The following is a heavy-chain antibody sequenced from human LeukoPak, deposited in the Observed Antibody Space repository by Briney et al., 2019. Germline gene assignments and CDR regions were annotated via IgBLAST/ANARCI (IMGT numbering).Heavy chain of an antibody. Sequence: GGSLRLSCAASGFTFSSYSMNWVRQAPGKGLEWVSYIDSSSSTIYYADSVKGRFTISRDNAKNSLYLQVNSLRAEDTAVYYCARDFGARGWFDYWGQGTLVTVSS. D-gene: IGHD6-19*01. V-gene: IGHV3-48*01. CDR2: IDSSSSTI. CDR3: ARDFGARGWFDY. CDR1: GFTFSSYS. J-gene: IGHJ4*02.